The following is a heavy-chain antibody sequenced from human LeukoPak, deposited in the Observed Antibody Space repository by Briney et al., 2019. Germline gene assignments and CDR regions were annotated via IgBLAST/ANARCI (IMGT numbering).Heavy chain of an antibody. CDR3: ARHEAYYYGSGSYWLSGYYFDY. CDR1: GYSFTNYW. D-gene: IGHD3-10*01. V-gene: IGHV5-51*01. J-gene: IGHJ4*02. Sequence: GESLKISCKGSGYSFTNYWIGWVRQMPGKGLEWMGIIYPGDSDTRYSPSFQGQVTISADKSISTAYLQWSSLKASDTAMYYCARHEAYYYGSGSYWLSGYYFDYWGQGTVVTVSS. CDR2: IYPGDSDT.